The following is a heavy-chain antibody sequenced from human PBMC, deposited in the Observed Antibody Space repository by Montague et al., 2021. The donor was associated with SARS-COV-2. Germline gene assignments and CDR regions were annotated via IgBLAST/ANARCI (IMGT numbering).Heavy chain of an antibody. Sequence: SETLSLTCTVSDGSISSYYWSWIRQPPGKGLQWIGYIYNNGSTNCNTFLKSRVTLSIDTSKNQFSLKLTSVTAADTAVYYCARGGGDSADYYYYAMDVWGQGTTVTVSS. CDR1: DGSISSYY. J-gene: IGHJ6*02. CDR2: IYNNGST. V-gene: IGHV4-59*01. CDR3: ARGGGDSADYYYYAMDV. D-gene: IGHD2-21*02.